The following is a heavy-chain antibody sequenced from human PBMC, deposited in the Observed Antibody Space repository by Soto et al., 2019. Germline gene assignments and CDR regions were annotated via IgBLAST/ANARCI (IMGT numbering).Heavy chain of an antibody. D-gene: IGHD5-12*01. J-gene: IGHJ3*02. CDR3: ARDQDVATIGAFDI. CDR1: GFTFSSYS. V-gene: IGHV3-21*01. Sequence: EVQLVESGGGLVKPGGSLRLSCAASGFTFSSYSMNWVRQAPGKGLEWVSSISSSSSYIYYADSVKGRFTISRDNAKNSLYMQMTSLRAEDTAVYYCARDQDVATIGAFDIWGQGTMVTVSS. CDR2: ISSSSSYI.